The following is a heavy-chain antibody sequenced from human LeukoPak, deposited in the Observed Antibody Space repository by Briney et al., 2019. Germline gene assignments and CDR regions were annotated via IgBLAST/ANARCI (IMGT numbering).Heavy chain of an antibody. CDR2: IYHSGSS. V-gene: IGHV4-4*02. CDR3: ARAPYCSGGSCYWRFDY. D-gene: IGHD2-15*01. CDR1: GGSISSSNW. Sequence: SETLSLTCAVSGGSISSSNWWSWVRQPPGQGLEWIGEIYHSGSSNYNPSLKSRVTISVDKSKNQFSLKLSSVTAADTAVYYCARAPYCSGGSCYWRFDYWGQGTLVTVSS. J-gene: IGHJ4*02.